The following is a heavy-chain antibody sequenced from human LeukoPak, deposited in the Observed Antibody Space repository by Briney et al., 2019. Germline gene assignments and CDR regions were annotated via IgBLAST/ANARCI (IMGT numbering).Heavy chain of an antibody. CDR2: ISSSGSTI. V-gene: IGHV3-11*01. CDR1: GFTFSDYY. Sequence: GGSLRLSCAASGFTFSDYYMSWIRQAPGKGLEWVSYISSSGSTIYYADSVKGRFTISRDNAKNSLYLQMNSLRAEDTAVYYCARWYQGYDSSGYYPDYFDYWGQGTLVTVSS. D-gene: IGHD3-22*01. CDR3: ARWYQGYDSSGYYPDYFDY. J-gene: IGHJ4*02.